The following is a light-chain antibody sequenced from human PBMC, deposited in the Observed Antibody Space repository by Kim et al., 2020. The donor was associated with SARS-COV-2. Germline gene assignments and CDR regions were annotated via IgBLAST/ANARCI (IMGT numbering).Light chain of an antibody. CDR2: AFP. J-gene: IGLJ1*01. CDR3: QSFDGSLNGYV. CDR1: SSNIGTSYD. Sequence: VTISWIGSSSNIGTSYDVHWYQQLPRTAPKLLIYAFPNRPSGVPDRFSGAKSGTSASLAITGLQAGDEADYYCQSFDGSLNGYVFGSGTKVTVL. V-gene: IGLV1-40*01.